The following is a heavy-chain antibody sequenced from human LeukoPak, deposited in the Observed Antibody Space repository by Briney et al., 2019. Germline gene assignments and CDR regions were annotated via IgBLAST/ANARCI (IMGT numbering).Heavy chain of an antibody. Sequence: RPSETLSLTCAVYGGSFSGYYWSWIRQPPGKGLEWIGEINHSESTNYNPSLKSRVTISVDTSKNQFSLKLSSVTAADTAVYYCARRSTTGTEDVVYFDYWGQGTLVTVSS. J-gene: IGHJ4*02. CDR1: GGSFSGYY. CDR2: INHSEST. CDR3: ARRSTTGTEDVVYFDY. D-gene: IGHD1-1*01. V-gene: IGHV4-34*01.